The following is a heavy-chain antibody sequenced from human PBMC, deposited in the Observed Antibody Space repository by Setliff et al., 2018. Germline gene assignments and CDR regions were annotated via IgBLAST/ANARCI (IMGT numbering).Heavy chain of an antibody. CDR1: GFIFSFHS. Sequence: GGSLRLSCAASGFIFSFHSMNWVRQAPGKGLEWVSYISSSSSTIYYADSVKGRFTISRDNAKNSLYLQMNSLRAEDTAVYYCARDILTGLSDYWGQGTLVTVSS. CDR3: ARDILTGLSDY. D-gene: IGHD3-9*01. CDR2: ISSSSSTI. J-gene: IGHJ4*02. V-gene: IGHV3-48*01.